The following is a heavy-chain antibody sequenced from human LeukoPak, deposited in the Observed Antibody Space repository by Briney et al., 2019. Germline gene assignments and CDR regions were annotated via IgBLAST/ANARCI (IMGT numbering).Heavy chain of an antibody. D-gene: IGHD3-22*01. CDR1: GFTFSAYA. J-gene: IGHJ4*02. CDR3: ASGYDSSGYYSN. V-gene: IGHV3-64*04. CDR2: ISPNGGST. Sequence: PGGSLRLSCSASGFTFSAYAMHWVRQAPGKGLEYVSAISPNGGSTYYADSVKGRFTISRDNAKNSLYLQMNSLRAEDTAVYYCASGYDSSGYYSNWGQGTLVTVSS.